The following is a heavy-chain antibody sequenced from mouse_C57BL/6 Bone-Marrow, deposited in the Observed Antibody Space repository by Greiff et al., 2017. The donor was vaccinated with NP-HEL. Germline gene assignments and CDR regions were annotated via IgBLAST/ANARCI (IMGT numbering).Heavy chain of an antibody. CDR2: IYPSDSET. V-gene: IGHV1-61*01. Sequence: VQLQQPGAELVRPGSSVKLSCKASGYTFTSYWMDWVKQRPGQGLEWIGNIYPSDSETHYNQKFKDKATLTVDKSSSPAYMQLSSLTSEDSAVYYCARWGYYGTPFDYWGQGTTLTVSS. D-gene: IGHD1-1*01. J-gene: IGHJ2*01. CDR1: GYTFTSYW. CDR3: ARWGYYGTPFDY.